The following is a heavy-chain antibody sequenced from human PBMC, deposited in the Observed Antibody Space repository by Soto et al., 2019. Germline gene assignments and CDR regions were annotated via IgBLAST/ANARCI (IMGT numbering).Heavy chain of an antibody. CDR1: GGSTSSGGYY. Sequence: LSLTCTVSGGSTSSGGYYWSWIRQHPGKGLEWSGYIYCSGSTYYNPSLKSRVTISVDTSKNQFSLKLSSVTAADTAVYYCARATIAYDSSGYYHFDYWGQGTLGTVSS. V-gene: IGHV4-31*03. J-gene: IGHJ4*02. CDR2: IYCSGST. D-gene: IGHD3-22*01. CDR3: ARATIAYDSSGYYHFDY.